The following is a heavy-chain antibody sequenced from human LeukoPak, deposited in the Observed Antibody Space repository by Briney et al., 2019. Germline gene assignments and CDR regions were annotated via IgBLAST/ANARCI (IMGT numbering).Heavy chain of an antibody. D-gene: IGHD3-9*01. CDR1: GGSISSGGYY. CDR3: ARTDILTGYYRTFDY. CDR2: IYYSGST. J-gene: IGHJ4*02. V-gene: IGHV4-31*03. Sequence: SQTLSLTCTVSGGSISSGGYYWSWIRQHPGKGLEWIGYIYYSGSTYCNPSLKSRVTISVDTSKNQFSLKLSSVTAADTAVYYCARTDILTGYYRTFDYWGQGTLVTVSS.